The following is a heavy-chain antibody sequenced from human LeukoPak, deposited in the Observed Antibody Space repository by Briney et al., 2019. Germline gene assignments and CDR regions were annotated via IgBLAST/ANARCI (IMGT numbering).Heavy chain of an antibody. CDR1: GYTFTGYY. CDR3: ARAQSGGATTPSDY. D-gene: IGHD1-26*01. CDR2: ISSNGRST. V-gene: IGHV3-64*02. J-gene: IGHJ4*02. Sequence: SCKASGYTFTGYYMHWVRQAPGKGLEFVSAISSNGRSTYYADSVKGRFTVSRDDSKNTLYLQMASLRAEDMAVYYCARAQSGGATTPSDYWGQGTLVTVSS.